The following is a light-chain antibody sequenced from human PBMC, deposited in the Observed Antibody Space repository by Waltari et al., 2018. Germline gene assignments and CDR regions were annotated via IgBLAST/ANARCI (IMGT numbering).Light chain of an antibody. Sequence: EIVLTQSPGTLSLPPGERATLSCRASQSVSRTLAWYQQKPGQAPRRLIFGASNRATGIPDRFSGIGSGTDFSLIITRLEPEDSAMYYCQHYVRLPATFGQGTKVEIK. J-gene: IGKJ1*01. CDR2: GAS. V-gene: IGKV3-20*01. CDR1: QSVSRT. CDR3: QHYVRLPAT.